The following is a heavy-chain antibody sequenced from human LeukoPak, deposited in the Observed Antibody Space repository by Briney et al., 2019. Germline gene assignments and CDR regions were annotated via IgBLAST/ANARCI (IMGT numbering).Heavy chain of an antibody. CDR1: GFTLSTYP. CDR3: AKGYCSSTSCYCDY. D-gene: IGHD2-2*01. CDR2: ISWNSGSI. J-gene: IGHJ4*02. Sequence: GGSLRLSCAASGFTLSTYPMNWVRQAPGKGLEWVSGISWNSGSIGYADSVKGRFTISRDNAKNSLYLQMNSLRAEDTALYYCAKGYCSSTSCYCDYWGQGTLVTVSS. V-gene: IGHV3-9*01.